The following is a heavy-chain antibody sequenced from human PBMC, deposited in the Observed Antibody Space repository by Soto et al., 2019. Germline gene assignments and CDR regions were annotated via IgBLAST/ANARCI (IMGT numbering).Heavy chain of an antibody. J-gene: IGHJ6*02. CDR1: GGSISSSNW. D-gene: IGHD2-2*02. CDR2: IYHSGST. Sequence: QVQLQESGPGLVKPSGTLSLTCAVSGGSISSSNWWSWVRQPPGKGLEWIGEIYHSGSTNSNPSLKSRVTISVDKSKTQFSLKLSSVTAADTAVYYCARALYCSSTSCYTNYYYYGMDVWGQGTTVTVSS. V-gene: IGHV4-4*02. CDR3: ARALYCSSTSCYTNYYYYGMDV.